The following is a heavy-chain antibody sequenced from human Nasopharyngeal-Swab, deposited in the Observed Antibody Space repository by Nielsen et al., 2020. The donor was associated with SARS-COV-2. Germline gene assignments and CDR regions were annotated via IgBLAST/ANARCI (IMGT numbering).Heavy chain of an antibody. J-gene: IGHJ4*02. CDR2: MNPNSGNT. Sequence: ASVKVSCKASGYTFTSYDINWVRQATGQGLEWMGWMNPNSGNTGYEQKFQGRVTMTRNTSISTAYMALSSLGSEDTAVYYCATGDIWPRRTGVDYWGQGTLVTVSS. D-gene: IGHD3-9*01. CDR3: ATGDIWPRRTGVDY. CDR1: GYTFTSYD. V-gene: IGHV1-8*01.